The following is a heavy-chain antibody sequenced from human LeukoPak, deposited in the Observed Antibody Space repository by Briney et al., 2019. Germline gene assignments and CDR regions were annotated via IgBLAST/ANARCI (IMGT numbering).Heavy chain of an antibody. CDR1: GGSISSSTW. V-gene: IGHV4-4*02. D-gene: IGHD2-2*01. Sequence: SETLSLTCAVSGGSISSSTWWSWVRQPPGKGLEWIGEIYHSGSTNYNPSLKSRVTISVDKSKNQFSLKLSSVTAADTAVYYCARVGYCSSTSCTDAFDIWGQGTMVTVSS. J-gene: IGHJ3*02. CDR2: IYHSGST. CDR3: ARVGYCSSTSCTDAFDI.